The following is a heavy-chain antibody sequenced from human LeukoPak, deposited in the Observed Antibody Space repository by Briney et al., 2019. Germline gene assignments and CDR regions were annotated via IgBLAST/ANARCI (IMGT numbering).Heavy chain of an antibody. Sequence: SETLSLTCAVYGGSFSGYYWSWIRQPPGKGLEWIGEINHSGSTNYNPSLKSRVTISVDTSKNQFSLKLSSVTAADTAVYYCARRRRTSRYCSSTSCYSAFDIWGQGTMVTVSS. CDR1: GGSFSGYY. CDR2: INHSGST. J-gene: IGHJ3*02. D-gene: IGHD2-2*02. CDR3: ARRRRTSRYCSSTSCYSAFDI. V-gene: IGHV4-34*01.